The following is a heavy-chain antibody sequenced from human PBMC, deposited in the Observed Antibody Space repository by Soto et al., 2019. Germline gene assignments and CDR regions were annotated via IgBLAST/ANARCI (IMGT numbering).Heavy chain of an antibody. CDR3: SRDKSSIVWAGRRFLKLSVSKWGIAVAGMDY. CDR2: ISYDGINK. V-gene: IGHV3-30-3*01. CDR1: GFTFSSYS. J-gene: IGHJ4*02. D-gene: IGHD6-19*01. Sequence: GGSLRLSCAASGFTFSSYSIHWVRQAPCKGLEWVAVISYDGINKYYADSVKGRFTISRDNSKNTLYLQMNSLRAEDTAVYYCSRDKSSIVWAGRRFLKLSVSKWGIAVAGMDYWGQGTLVTVSS.